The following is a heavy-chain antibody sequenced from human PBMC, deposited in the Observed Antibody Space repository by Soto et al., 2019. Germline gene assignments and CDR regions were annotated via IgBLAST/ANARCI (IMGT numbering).Heavy chain of an antibody. CDR1: GFTFSSYA. V-gene: IGHV3-23*01. Sequence: GGSLRLSCAASGFTFSSYAMSWVRQAPGKGLEWVSAISGSGGSTYYADSVKGRFTISRDNSKNTLYLQMNSLRAEDTAVYYCAGRDGYNYGLDYWGQGTLVTVSS. CDR3: AGRDGYNYGLDY. J-gene: IGHJ4*02. CDR2: ISGSGGST. D-gene: IGHD5-12*01.